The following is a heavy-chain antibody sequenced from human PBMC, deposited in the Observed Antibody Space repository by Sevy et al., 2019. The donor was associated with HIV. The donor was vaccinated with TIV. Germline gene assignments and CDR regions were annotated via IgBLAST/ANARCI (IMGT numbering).Heavy chain of an antibody. CDR1: GFSYSSYG. D-gene: IGHD2-21*01. J-gene: IGHJ4*02. V-gene: IGHV3-30*02. Sequence: GRSLRLSCAASGFSYSSYGMHWVRQAPGKGLEWVAYIQYDGSNKDYADSVKGRFTISRDNSKNTLDLQMNSLRVEDTAVYYCVKEGGGEGGDHWGQGPLVTVSS. CDR3: VKEGGGEGGDH. CDR2: IQYDGSNK.